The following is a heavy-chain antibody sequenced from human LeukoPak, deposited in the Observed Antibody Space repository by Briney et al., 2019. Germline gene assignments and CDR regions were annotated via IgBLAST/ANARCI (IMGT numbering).Heavy chain of an antibody. CDR3: ARTSGSYYVRAFDI. Sequence: SQTLSLTCAITGDSVSSNSAAWNWIRQSPSRGLEWLGRTYYRSKWYNDYAVSVKGRITINPDTSKNQFSLQLNSVTPEDTAVYYCARTSGSYYVRAFDIWGQGTMVTVSS. CDR1: GDSVSSNSAA. D-gene: IGHD1-26*01. V-gene: IGHV6-1*01. J-gene: IGHJ3*02. CDR2: TYYRSKWYN.